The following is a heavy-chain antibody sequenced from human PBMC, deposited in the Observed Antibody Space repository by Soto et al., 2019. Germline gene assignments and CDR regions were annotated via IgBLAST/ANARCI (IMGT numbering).Heavy chain of an antibody. J-gene: IGHJ6*02. CDR2: IYYSGST. Sequence: SGTLSLTCTVSGRSISSSSYYWGWIRQPPGKGLEWIGSIYYSGSTYYNPSLKSRVTISVDTSKNQFSLKLSSVTAADTAVYYCAVGIAARPTYYYYGMDVWGQGTTVT. CDR1: GRSISSSSYY. CDR3: AVGIAARPTYYYYGMDV. V-gene: IGHV4-39*01. D-gene: IGHD6-6*01.